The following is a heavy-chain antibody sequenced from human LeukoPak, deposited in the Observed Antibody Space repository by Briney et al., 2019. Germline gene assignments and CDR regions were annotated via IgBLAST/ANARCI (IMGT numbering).Heavy chain of an antibody. CDR2: IYPDDSDA. V-gene: IGHV5-51*01. D-gene: IGHD1-1*01. Sequence: GESPKISCKGSGYDFPGFWIAWVRQVPGRGLEWMGIIYPDDSDAKYSPSFQGQVTISVDKSVNTAYLQWSSLKASDTAMYYCARREVLMNGLDVWGQGTTVTVSS. CDR3: ARREVLMNGLDV. J-gene: IGHJ6*02. CDR1: GYDFPGFW.